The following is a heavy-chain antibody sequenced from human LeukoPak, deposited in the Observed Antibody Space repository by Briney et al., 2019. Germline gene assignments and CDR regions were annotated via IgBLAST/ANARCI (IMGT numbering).Heavy chain of an antibody. CDR2: ISGSGDNT. CDR1: GFTFNSYA. CDR3: AREPTYTSSWYTSCDY. Sequence: GGSLRLSCAASGFTFNSYAMSWVRQAPGKGLEWVSSISGSGDNTFYADSVKGRFTISRDNSKSTLYLQMNSLRAEDTAVYYCAREPTYTSSWYTSCDYWGQGTLVTVSS. D-gene: IGHD6-13*01. J-gene: IGHJ4*02. V-gene: IGHV3-23*01.